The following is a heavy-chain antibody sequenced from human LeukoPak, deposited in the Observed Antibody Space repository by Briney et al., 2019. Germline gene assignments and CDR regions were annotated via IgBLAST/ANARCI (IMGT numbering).Heavy chain of an antibody. Sequence: GGSLRLSCSASGFTFSSYAMHWVRQAPGKGLEYVSAISSNWGSTYYADSVKGRFTISRDNSKNTLYLQMSSLRAEDTAVYYCVKDTYDSSGYYYGPFDYWGQGTLVTVSS. CDR2: ISSNWGST. CDR1: GFTFSSYA. D-gene: IGHD3-22*01. CDR3: VKDTYDSSGYYYGPFDY. V-gene: IGHV3-64D*06. J-gene: IGHJ4*02.